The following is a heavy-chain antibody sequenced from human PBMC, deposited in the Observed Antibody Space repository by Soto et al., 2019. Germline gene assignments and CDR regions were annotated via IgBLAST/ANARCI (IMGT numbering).Heavy chain of an antibody. CDR3: AREGVVAASD. Sequence: EVQLVESGGGLVQPGGSLRLSCAASGFTVSSNYMSWVRQAPGKGLEWVSVIYSGGSTNYADSVKGRFTISRDNSKNTVYLQMNSLSAEGTAVYYCAREGVVAASDWGQGTLVTVSS. CDR2: IYSGGST. CDR1: GFTVSSNY. D-gene: IGHD2-15*01. V-gene: IGHV3-66*01. J-gene: IGHJ4*02.